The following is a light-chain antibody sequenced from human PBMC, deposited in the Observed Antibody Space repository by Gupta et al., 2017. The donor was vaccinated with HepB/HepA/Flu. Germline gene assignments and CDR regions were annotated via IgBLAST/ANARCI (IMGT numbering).Light chain of an antibody. Sequence: QSVLIQPPSASGTPGQMVTISCSGSSSNIGTNTVHWYRQLPGTAQQLLIFTNRHRPSGVPDRFSCSNSGASASPALTXLXSEDEAXDHYSNWADSLNGYWVFGGGTKLTVL. V-gene: IGLV1-44*01. CDR1: SSNIGTNT. J-gene: IGLJ3*02. CDR3: SNWADSLNGYWV. CDR2: TNR.